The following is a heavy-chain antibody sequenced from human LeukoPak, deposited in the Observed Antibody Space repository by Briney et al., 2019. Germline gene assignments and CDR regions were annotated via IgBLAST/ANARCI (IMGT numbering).Heavy chain of an antibody. D-gene: IGHD1-1*01. CDR1: EFTFSNYW. CDR2: ITGDGSST. J-gene: IGHJ4*02. CDR3: ARSNWPYYFDY. V-gene: IGHV3-74*01. Sequence: GGSLRLSCAASEFTFSNYWMHWVRQAPGKGLVWVSWITGDGSSTRYADSVKGRFTISRDNAKNTLYLQDNSLRAEDTAVYYCARSNWPYYFDYWGQGALVTVSS.